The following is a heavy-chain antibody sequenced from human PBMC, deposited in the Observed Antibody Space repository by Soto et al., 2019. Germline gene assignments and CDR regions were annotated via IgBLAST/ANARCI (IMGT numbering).Heavy chain of an antibody. D-gene: IGHD4-17*01. CDR3: AKDPDYGDFYGMDV. CDR1: GFTFSSYA. CDR2: ISGSGGST. V-gene: IGHV3-23*01. J-gene: IGHJ6*02. Sequence: EVQLLESGGGLAQPGGSLRLSCAASGFTFSSYAMSWVRQAPGKGLEWVSAISGSGGSTYYADSVKGRFTISRDNSKNTLYLQMNSMRAEDTAVYYCAKDPDYGDFYGMDVWGQGTTVTVSS.